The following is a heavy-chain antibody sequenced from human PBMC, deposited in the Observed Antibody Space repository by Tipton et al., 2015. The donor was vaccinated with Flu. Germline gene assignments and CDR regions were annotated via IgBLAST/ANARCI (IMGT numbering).Heavy chain of an antibody. V-gene: IGHV4-31*03. Sequence: TLSLTCTVSGGSISSGGYHWSWIRQHPGKGLEWIGYIYYSGSTYYNPSPKSRFTISVDTSKNKFSLKLSSVTAADTAVNYCARVQGTQSLAVAGTAEGYHYYYGLDVWGQGPTVTVSS. CDR2: IYYSGST. J-gene: IGHJ6*02. CDR1: GGSISSGGYH. CDR3: ARVQGTQSLAVAGTAEGYHYYYGLDV. D-gene: IGHD6-19*01.